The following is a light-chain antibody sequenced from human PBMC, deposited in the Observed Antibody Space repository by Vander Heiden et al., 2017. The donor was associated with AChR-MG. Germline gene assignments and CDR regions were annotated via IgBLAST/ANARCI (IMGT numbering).Light chain of an antibody. J-gene: IGKJ2*01. CDR1: QSVSSN. CDR3: QQYNNWPPYT. V-gene: IGKV3-15*01. CDR2: GAS. Sequence: EIVLTQSPDTLSVSPGERATLSCRASQSVSSNLAWYQQKPVQAPSLLIYGASTRATGIPARFSGSGSGTEFTLIISSLQSEDSAVYYCQQYNNWPPYTFGQGTKLEIK.